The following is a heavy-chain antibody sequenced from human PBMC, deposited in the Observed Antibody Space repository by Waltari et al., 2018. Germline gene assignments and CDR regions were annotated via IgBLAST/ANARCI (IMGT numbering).Heavy chain of an antibody. J-gene: IGHJ3*02. CDR1: GYTFTSYG. V-gene: IGHV1-18*01. CDR3: ARGLGYCSGGSGRTDAFDI. CDR2: ISAYNGNT. D-gene: IGHD2-15*01. Sequence: QVQLVQSGAEVKKPGASVKVSCKASGYTFTSYGISWVRTAPGPGLEWMGWISAYNGNTNYAQKLQGRVTMTTDTSTSTAYMELRSLRSDDTAVYYCARGLGYCSGGSGRTDAFDIWGQGTMVTVSS.